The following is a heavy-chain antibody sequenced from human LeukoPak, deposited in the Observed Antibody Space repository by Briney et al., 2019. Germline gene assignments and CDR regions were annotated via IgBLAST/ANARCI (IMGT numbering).Heavy chain of an antibody. CDR2: IIPILGIA. D-gene: IGHD1-26*01. Sequence: ASVKVSCKASGGTFSSYTISWVRQAPGQGLEWMGRIIPILGIANYAQKFQGRVTITADKSTSTAYMELSSLRSEDTAVYYCARIPPIVGATEVCFDYWGQGTLVTVSS. V-gene: IGHV1-69*02. CDR1: GGTFSSYT. CDR3: ARIPPIVGATEVCFDY. J-gene: IGHJ4*02.